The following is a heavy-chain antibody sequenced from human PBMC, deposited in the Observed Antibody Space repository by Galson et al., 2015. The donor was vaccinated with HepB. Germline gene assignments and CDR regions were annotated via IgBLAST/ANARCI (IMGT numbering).Heavy chain of an antibody. CDR2: VGTYNGNT. CDR1: GYTFTTYG. J-gene: IGHJ6*02. Sequence: SVKVSCKASGYTFTTYGINWVPQAPGQGLEWTGWVGTYNGNTYYAQKLTGRVTMTTDTSTSTASRALTRMRSDDTAVYCSWRSGTTSSTPYYYYGLDVWGQGTTVTVSS. D-gene: IGHD2-2*01. CDR3: WRSGTTSSTPYYYYGLDV. V-gene: IGHV1-18*04.